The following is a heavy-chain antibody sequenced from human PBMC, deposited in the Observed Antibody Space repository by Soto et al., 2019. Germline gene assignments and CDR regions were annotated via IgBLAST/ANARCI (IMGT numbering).Heavy chain of an antibody. CDR3: ATQFGKKDRSIYYLDN. CDR1: RLIFRDVW. D-gene: IGHD2-15*01. Sequence: EVDLADSGGGLVKPGGSLRLSCAVSRLIFRDVWMSWVRHPPGKGLEYVGRIKSLTDGGTTDFATAVKGRFSISRDDSTSMLYLQMNSLKTEDSAIYYCATQFGKKDRSIYYLDNWGQGTLVTVTS. V-gene: IGHV3-15*01. J-gene: IGHJ4*02. CDR2: IKSLTDGGTT.